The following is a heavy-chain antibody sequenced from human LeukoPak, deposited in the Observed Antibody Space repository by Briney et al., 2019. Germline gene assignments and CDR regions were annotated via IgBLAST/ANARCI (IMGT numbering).Heavy chain of an antibody. CDR1: DDSISSSSYY. CDR2: MSFRGRT. Sequence: SETLSLTCTVSDDSISSSSYYWGWIRQPPGKGLESIGSMSFRGRTYYNPSLKSRLTISVDMSKNQFYLKLSSVTAADTAVYYCARSPGYENWFDPWGQGTLVTVSS. V-gene: IGHV4-39*07. D-gene: IGHD6-13*01. J-gene: IGHJ5*02. CDR3: ARSPGYENWFDP.